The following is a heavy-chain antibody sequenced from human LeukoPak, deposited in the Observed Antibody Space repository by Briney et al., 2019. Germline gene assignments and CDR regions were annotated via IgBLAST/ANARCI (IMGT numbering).Heavy chain of an antibody. Sequence: PGGSLRLSSAASGFTFDDYGMSWVRHAPGKGLEWVSGINWNGGSTGYADSVKGRFTISRDNAKNSLYLQMNSLRAEDTALYYCARVGSAAPVAGTFDYWGQGTLVTVSS. CDR3: ARVGSAAPVAGTFDY. V-gene: IGHV3-20*04. J-gene: IGHJ4*02. CDR2: INWNGGST. D-gene: IGHD6-19*01. CDR1: GFTFDDYG.